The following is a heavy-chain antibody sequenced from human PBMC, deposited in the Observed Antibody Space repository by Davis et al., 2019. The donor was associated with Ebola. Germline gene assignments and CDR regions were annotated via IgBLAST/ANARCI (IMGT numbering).Heavy chain of an antibody. J-gene: IGHJ4*02. Sequence: ASVKVSCKASAYTFTSYAMHWVRQAPGQRLEWMGWINAGNGNTKYSQKFQGRVTITRDTSASTAYMELSSLRSEDTAVYYCARYAHSYGFDYWGQGTLVTVSS. D-gene: IGHD5-18*01. CDR2: INAGNGNT. CDR3: ARYAHSYGFDY. CDR1: AYTFTSYA. V-gene: IGHV1-3*01.